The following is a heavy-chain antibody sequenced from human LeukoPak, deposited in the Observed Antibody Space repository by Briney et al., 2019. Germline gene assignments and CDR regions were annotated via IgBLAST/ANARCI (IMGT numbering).Heavy chain of an antibody. CDR1: GGSIRSSYYY. CDR2: IYDSGST. D-gene: IGHD6-19*01. V-gene: IGHV4-39*01. Sequence: SETLSLTCTVSGGSIRSSYYYWGWIRQPPGKGLEWIGSIYDSGSTYYNPSLKSRVTISVDTSKNQLSLKLSSVTAADTAVYYCARAPAVAYNWFDPWGQGTLVTVSS. J-gene: IGHJ5*02. CDR3: ARAPAVAYNWFDP.